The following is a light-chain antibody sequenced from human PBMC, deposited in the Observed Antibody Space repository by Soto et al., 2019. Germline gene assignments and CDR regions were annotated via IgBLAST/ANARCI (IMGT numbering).Light chain of an antibody. CDR2: TGS. V-gene: IGKV1D-12*01. CDR3: QPSNSFPIT. J-gene: IGKJ5*01. CDR1: QGLSSW. Sequence: DIQMTQSPSSVSASVGDRVTITCRASQGLSSWLAWYQQKPGKAPKLLIYTGSSLQSGVSSRFSGSGGWTDFTLTISSLQPEDSATYYCQPSNSFPITFGQGTRLEIK.